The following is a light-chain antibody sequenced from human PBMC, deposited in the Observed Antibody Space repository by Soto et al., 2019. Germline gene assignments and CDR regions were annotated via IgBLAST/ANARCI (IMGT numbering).Light chain of an antibody. J-gene: IGKJ4*01. CDR1: QSVSSSY. CDR3: QQYGSSSLT. Sequence: EIVLTQSPGTLSLSPGERATLSCRASQSVSSSYLAWYQQKPGQAPRLLIYGASARATSIPDRFSGSGSGTDFTVSISRLEAEDFAVYYCQQYGSSSLTFGGGTKVEIK. V-gene: IGKV3-20*01. CDR2: GAS.